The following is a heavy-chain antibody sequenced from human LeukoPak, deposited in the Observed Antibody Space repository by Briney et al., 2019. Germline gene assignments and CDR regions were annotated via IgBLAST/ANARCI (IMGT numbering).Heavy chain of an antibody. J-gene: IGHJ4*02. CDR3: AKDRNYYDSSGSVFDY. CDR1: GFTSSSYA. Sequence: PGGSLRLSCAASGFTSSSYAMSWVRQAPGKGLEWVSAISGSGGSTYYADSVKGRFTISRDNSKNTLYLQMNSLRAEDTAVYYCAKDRNYYDSSGSVFDYWGQGTLVTVSS. D-gene: IGHD3-22*01. CDR2: ISGSGGST. V-gene: IGHV3-23*01.